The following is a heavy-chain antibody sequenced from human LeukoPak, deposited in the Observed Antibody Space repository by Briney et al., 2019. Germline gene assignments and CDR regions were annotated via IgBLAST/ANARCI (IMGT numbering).Heavy chain of an antibody. Sequence: GGSLRLSCAASGFTFSSYAMYWVRQAPGKGLECVSAVTGNGDTTYYADSVKGRFTISRDNSKNTLSLQMNSLRDDDTALYYCAEGGCSSGCSGNFWGQGTLVTVPA. V-gene: IGHV3-23*01. J-gene: IGHJ4*02. CDR2: VTGNGDTT. CDR3: AEGGCSSGCSGNF. CDR1: GFTFSSYA. D-gene: IGHD6-19*01.